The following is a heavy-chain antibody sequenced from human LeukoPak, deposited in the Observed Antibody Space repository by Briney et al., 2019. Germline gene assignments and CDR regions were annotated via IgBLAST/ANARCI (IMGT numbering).Heavy chain of an antibody. J-gene: IGHJ4*02. CDR1: GFSFSYYG. CDR3: AKVGVLAGSKYFDY. V-gene: IGHV3-21*01. CDR2: ISSSSSYI. D-gene: IGHD3-10*01. Sequence: GGSLRLSCVASGFSFSYYGMNWVRQARGKGLEWVSLISSSSSYIYYVDSVKGRFTISRDNAKNSLYLQMNSLRAEDTAVYYCAKVGVLAGSKYFDYWGQGTLVTVSS.